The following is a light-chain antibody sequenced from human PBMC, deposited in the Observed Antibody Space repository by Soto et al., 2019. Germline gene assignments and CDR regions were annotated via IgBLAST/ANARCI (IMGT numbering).Light chain of an antibody. Sequence: EIVLTQSPGTLSLSPGERATLSCRASPSVSGSNLAWYQQKPGQAPRLVIYGASSRATGIPDRFSGSGSGTSFTLTISRREPDDFAVYYCQQYASSPWTFGQGTKVDI. J-gene: IGKJ1*01. V-gene: IGKV3-20*01. CDR3: QQYASSPWT. CDR2: GAS. CDR1: PSVSGSN.